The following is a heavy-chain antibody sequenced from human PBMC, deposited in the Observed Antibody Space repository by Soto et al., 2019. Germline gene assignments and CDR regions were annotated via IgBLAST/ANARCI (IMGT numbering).Heavy chain of an antibody. V-gene: IGHV3-23*01. CDR3: AKDPPGRPYYYYGMDV. Sequence: EVQLLESGGGLVQPGGSLRLSCAASGFTFSSYAMSWVRQAPGKGLEWVSAISGSGGSTYYADSVKGRFTISRDNPKNTLYRQTNSLRAEDTAVYYCAKDPPGRPYYYYGMDVWGQGTTVTVSS. CDR2: ISGSGGST. CDR1: GFTFSSYA. J-gene: IGHJ6*02.